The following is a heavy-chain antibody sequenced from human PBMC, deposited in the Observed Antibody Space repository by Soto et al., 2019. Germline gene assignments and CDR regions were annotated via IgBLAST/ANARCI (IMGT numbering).Heavy chain of an antibody. CDR3: AGSGWGIAAVGM. Sequence: EVQLVESGGGLVQPGGSLRLSCAASGFTVSNNYMIWFRLPPGKGLEWGSLIYSGGTTYYADSVKGRSTTTRDNSKTTLYLLVISLRSSEEAVYYCAGSGWGIAAVGMWGPGTLVTVSS. CDR1: GFTVSNNY. D-gene: IGHD3-3*01. V-gene: IGHV3-53*04. CDR2: IYSGGTT. J-gene: IGHJ4*02.